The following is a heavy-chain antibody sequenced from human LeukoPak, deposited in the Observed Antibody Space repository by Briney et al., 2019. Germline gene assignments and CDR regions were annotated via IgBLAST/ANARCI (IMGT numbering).Heavy chain of an antibody. J-gene: IGHJ5*02. Sequence: GESLKISCKGSGSRFTSYWIGWVRQMPGKGLEWMGIIYPGDSDARYSPSFQGQVTISADKSISTAYLQWSSLKASDTAMYYCARRRYYGSGWGTDNWFDPWGQGTLVTVSS. D-gene: IGHD3-10*01. CDR1: GSRFTSYW. CDR2: IYPGDSDA. CDR3: ARRRYYGSGWGTDNWFDP. V-gene: IGHV5-51*01.